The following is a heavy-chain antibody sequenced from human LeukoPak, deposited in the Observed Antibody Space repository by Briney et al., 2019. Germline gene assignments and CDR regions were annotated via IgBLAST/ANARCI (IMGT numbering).Heavy chain of an antibody. CDR2: ISSTSQTI. J-gene: IGHJ4*02. V-gene: IGHV3-48*04. Sequence: GGSLTLSCAASGFTLSDYSINWVRQVPGEGLEWVAYISSTSQTILYADSVMGRFANYRDNAKNSVWLYMNSLRAEDTALYYCARDQQGATTSVRGLNDYWGQGTLVTVSS. CDR1: GFTLSDYS. CDR3: ARDQQGATTSVRGLNDY. D-gene: IGHD3-10*02.